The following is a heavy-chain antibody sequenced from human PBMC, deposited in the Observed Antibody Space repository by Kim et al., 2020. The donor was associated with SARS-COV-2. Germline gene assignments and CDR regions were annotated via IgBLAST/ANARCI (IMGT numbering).Heavy chain of an antibody. CDR2: IYYSGST. Sequence: SETLSLTCTVSGGSISSYYWSWIRQPPGKGLEWIGYIYYSGSTNYNPSLKSRVTISVDTSKNQFSLKLSSVTAADTAVYYCARARDRDGYEDPGFDYWGQGTLVTVSS. J-gene: IGHJ4*02. CDR3: ARARDRDGYEDPGFDY. CDR1: GGSISSYY. D-gene: IGHD2-21*01. V-gene: IGHV4-59*13.